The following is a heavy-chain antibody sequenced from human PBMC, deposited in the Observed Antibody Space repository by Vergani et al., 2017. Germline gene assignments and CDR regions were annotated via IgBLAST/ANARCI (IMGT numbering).Heavy chain of an antibody. J-gene: IGHJ5*02. CDR3: ARSPHDYSNYGIGNWFDP. D-gene: IGHD4-11*01. CDR2: IIPIFGTA. V-gene: IGHV1-69*18. Sequence: QVQLVQSGAEVKKPGSSVKVSCKASGGTFSSYAISWVRQAPGQGLEWMGRIIPIFGTANYAQKFQGRVTITADESTSTSYMELSSLRSEDTAVYYCARSPHDYSNYGIGNWFDPWGQGTLVTVSS. CDR1: GGTFSSYA.